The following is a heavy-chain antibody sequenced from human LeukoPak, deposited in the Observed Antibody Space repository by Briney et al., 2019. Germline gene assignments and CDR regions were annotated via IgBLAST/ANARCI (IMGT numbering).Heavy chain of an antibody. CDR1: GGTFSSYA. V-gene: IGHV1-69*04. Sequence: SVKVSCKASGGTFSSYAISWVRQAPGQGLEWMGRIIPILGIANYAQKFQGRVTITADKSTSTAYMELSSLRSEDTAVYYCASSETDCSSTSCYGMDVWGQGTTVTVSS. J-gene: IGHJ6*02. D-gene: IGHD2-2*01. CDR3: ASSETDCSSTSCYGMDV. CDR2: IIPILGIA.